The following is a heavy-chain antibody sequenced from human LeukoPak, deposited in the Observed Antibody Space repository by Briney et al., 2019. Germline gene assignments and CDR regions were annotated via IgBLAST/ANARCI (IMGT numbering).Heavy chain of an antibody. CDR1: GFTFIKYS. Sequence: GGSLRLSCAASGFTFIKYSMTWVRQAPGKGLEWVSAITGSGAFTDYADSVKGRFTISRDNSKNTLYLRMNSLRAEDTAVYYCGRGKLPGTVTDWGQGTPVTVSS. V-gene: IGHV3-23*01. CDR3: GRGKLPGTVTD. D-gene: IGHD4-17*01. CDR2: ITGSGAFT. J-gene: IGHJ4*02.